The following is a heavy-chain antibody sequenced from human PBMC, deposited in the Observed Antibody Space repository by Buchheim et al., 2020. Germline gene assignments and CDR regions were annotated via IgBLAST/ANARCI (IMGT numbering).Heavy chain of an antibody. V-gene: IGHV1-69*06. J-gene: IGHJ1*01. CDR3: ARGGEYSSARRGYFKH. D-gene: IGHD6-6*01. CDR2: IIPIFGTA. Sequence: QVQLVQSGAEVKKPGSSVKVSCKASGGTFSSYAISWVRQSPGQGLEWMGGIIPIFGTANYAQKFQGRVTITAAKSTRTAYMELSRLRAEDTAVYYGARGGEYSSARRGYFKHWGQGTL. CDR1: GGTFSSYA.